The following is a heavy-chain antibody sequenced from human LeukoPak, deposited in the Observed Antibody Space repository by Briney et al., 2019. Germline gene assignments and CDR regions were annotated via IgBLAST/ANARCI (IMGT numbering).Heavy chain of an antibody. CDR1: GFTFSSYA. Sequence: GGSLRLSCAASGFTFSSYAMSWVRQAPGKGLEWVSAISGSGGGTYYADSVKGRFTISRDNSKNTLYLQMNSLRAEDTAVYYCAKAQWLVPRYGMDVWGQGTTVTVSS. CDR3: AKAQWLVPRYGMDV. D-gene: IGHD6-19*01. J-gene: IGHJ6*02. V-gene: IGHV3-23*01. CDR2: ISGSGGGT.